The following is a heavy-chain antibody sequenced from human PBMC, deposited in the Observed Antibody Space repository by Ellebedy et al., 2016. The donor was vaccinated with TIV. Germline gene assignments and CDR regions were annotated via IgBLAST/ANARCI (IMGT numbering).Heavy chain of an antibody. CDR3: ARDFGSSSGWFGFDP. J-gene: IGHJ5*02. CDR1: GFTFTTYW. Sequence: GGSLRLXCAASGFTFTTYWMSWVRQAPGKGLEWVANIKPDGSEKNYVDSVKGRFTISRDNAENSLFLRMNSLRVEDTAVYYCARDFGSSSGWFGFDPWGQGTLVTVSS. CDR2: IKPDGSEK. D-gene: IGHD6-19*01. V-gene: IGHV3-7*03.